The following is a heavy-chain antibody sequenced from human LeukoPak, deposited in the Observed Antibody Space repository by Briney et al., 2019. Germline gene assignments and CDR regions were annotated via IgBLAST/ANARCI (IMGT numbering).Heavy chain of an antibody. CDR2: IYSGGST. V-gene: IGHV3-53*01. D-gene: IGHD6-19*01. CDR1: GFTVSSNY. CDR3: ARCESSGWFYPFDY. J-gene: IGHJ4*02. Sequence: PGGSLRLSCAASGFTVSSNYMSWVRQAPGKGLEWVSLIYSGGSTYYADSVKGRFTISRDNSKNTLYLQMNSLRAEDTAVYYCARCESSGWFYPFDYWGQGTLVTVSS.